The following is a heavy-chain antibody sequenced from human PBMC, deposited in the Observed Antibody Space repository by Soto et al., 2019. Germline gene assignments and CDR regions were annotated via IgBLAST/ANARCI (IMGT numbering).Heavy chain of an antibody. CDR3: TTDSYSTMIEVRFDY. Sequence: EVQLVESGGGLVKPGGSLRLSCAGSGFAFNNAWINWVRQAPGNGLEWVGRIKSKALGGTTDFAAPVRGRFAITRDDSRNMAYMQMNSLNTEDTAVYYCTTDSYSTMIEVRFDYWGHGTLVTVSS. V-gene: IGHV3-15*07. D-gene: IGHD3-22*01. J-gene: IGHJ4*01. CDR1: GFAFNNAW. CDR2: IKSKALGGTT.